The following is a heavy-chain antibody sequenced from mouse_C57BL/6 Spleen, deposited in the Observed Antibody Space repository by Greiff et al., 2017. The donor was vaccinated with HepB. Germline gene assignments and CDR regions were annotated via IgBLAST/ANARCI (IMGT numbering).Heavy chain of an antibody. CDR2: INPYNGDT. Sequence: EVKLQQSGPELVKPGDSVKISCKASGYSFTGYFMNWVMQSHGKSLEWIGRINPYNGDTFYNQKFKGKATLTVDKSSSTAHMELRSLTSEDSAVYYCARQRSLDYWGQGTTLTVSS. CDR1: GYSFTGYF. V-gene: IGHV1-20*01. CDR3: ARQRSLDY. J-gene: IGHJ2*01.